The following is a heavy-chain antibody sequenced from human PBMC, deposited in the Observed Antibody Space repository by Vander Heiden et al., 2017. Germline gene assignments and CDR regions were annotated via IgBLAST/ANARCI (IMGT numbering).Heavy chain of an antibody. CDR3: ARVRSGSSVGFDY. CDR2: IWYDGSNE. V-gene: IGHV3-33*01. J-gene: IGHJ4*02. D-gene: IGHD3-10*01. Sequence: QVQLVESGGGEVQPGRSLRPSCVVSGFNFGSYGMHWVRQTPGKGLEWVAVIWYDGSNEYYRDSVKGRFTISRDNSKNTLYLQMNSLRAEDTAVYYCARVRSGSSVGFDYWGQGTLVTVSS. CDR1: GFNFGSYG.